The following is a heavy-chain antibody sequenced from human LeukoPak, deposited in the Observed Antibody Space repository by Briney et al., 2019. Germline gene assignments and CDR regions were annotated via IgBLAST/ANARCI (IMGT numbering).Heavy chain of an antibody. Sequence: GGSLRLSCAASGFTFSSYSMNWVRQDPGKGLEWVSSISSSSSYIYYADSVKGRFTISRDNAKNSLYLQMNSLRAEDTAVYYCARDPGGWGAAGLAYMDVWGKGTTVTVSS. D-gene: IGHD6-13*01. J-gene: IGHJ6*03. CDR3: ARDPGGWGAAGLAYMDV. CDR2: ISSSSSYI. CDR1: GFTFSSYS. V-gene: IGHV3-21*01.